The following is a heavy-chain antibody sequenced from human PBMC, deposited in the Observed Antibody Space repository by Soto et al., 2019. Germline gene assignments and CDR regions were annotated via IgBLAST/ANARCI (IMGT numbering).Heavy chain of an antibody. CDR3: ARAGVRAVAGSDYYYYGMDV. Sequence: PSETLSLTCTVSGGSISSGDYYRSWIRQPPGKGLEWIGYIYYSGSTNYNPSLKSRVTISVDTSKNQFSLKLSSVTAADTAVYYCARAGVRAVAGSDYYYYGMDVWGQGTTVTVSS. CDR2: IYYSGST. J-gene: IGHJ6*02. V-gene: IGHV4-61*08. CDR1: GGSISSGDYY. D-gene: IGHD6-19*01.